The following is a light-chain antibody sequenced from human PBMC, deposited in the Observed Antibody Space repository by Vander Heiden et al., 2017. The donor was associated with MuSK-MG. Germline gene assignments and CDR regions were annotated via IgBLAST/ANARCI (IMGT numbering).Light chain of an antibody. CDR2: EVS. CDR3: CSYAGSSTVV. V-gene: IGLV2-23*02. CDR1: SSDVGSYNL. J-gene: IGLJ2*01. Sequence: PGQSITISCTGTSSDVGSYNLVSWYQQHPGKAPQLIIYEVSKRPSGVSSRFSGSKSGNTASLTISVREAEDEADYYCCSYAGSSTVVFGGGTKLTVL.